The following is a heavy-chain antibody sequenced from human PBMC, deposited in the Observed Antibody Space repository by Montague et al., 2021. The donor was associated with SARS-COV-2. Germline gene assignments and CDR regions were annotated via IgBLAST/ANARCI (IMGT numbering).Heavy chain of an antibody. J-gene: IGHJ6*02. V-gene: IGHV4-39*01. D-gene: IGHD2-15*01. CDR2: IYYSGST. Sequence: SETRSLTCTVSGGSISSSSYYWGWIRQPPRKGLEWIGSIYYSGSTYYNPSLKSRVTISVDTSKNQFSLKLSSVTAADMAVYYCATEVVVGHYYYYYGMDVWGQGTTVTVSS. CDR3: ATEVVVGHYYYYYGMDV. CDR1: GGSISSSSYY.